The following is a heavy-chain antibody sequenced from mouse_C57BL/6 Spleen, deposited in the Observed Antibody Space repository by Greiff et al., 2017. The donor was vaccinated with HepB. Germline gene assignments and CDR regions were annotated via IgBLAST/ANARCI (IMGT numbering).Heavy chain of an antibody. CDR3: ADDYGGMDD. J-gene: IGHJ4*01. CDR1: GYAFSSSW. D-gene: IGHD2-4*01. V-gene: IGHV1-82*01. Sequence: QVQLKESGPELVKPGASVKISCQASGYAFSSSWMNWVKQRPGKGLQWIGRIYPGDGDPNYNGEFKGKATLTADKSSSTAYMQLSSLTSEDSPVYFCADDYGGMDDWGQGTSVTVSS. CDR2: IYPGDGDP.